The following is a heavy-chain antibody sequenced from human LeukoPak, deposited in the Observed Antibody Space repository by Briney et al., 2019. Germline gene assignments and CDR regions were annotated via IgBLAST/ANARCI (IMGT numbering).Heavy chain of an antibody. V-gene: IGHV3-30*02. CDR3: ARESYSSSWYYMDV. D-gene: IGHD6-13*01. J-gene: IGHJ6*03. CDR1: GFTFSTHG. CDR2: IRYDGINK. Sequence: GGSLRLSCAASGFTFSTHGMHWVRQAPGKGLEWVAFIRYDGINKYYADSVKGRFTISRDNSKNTLYLQMNSLRAEDTAVYYCARESYSSSWYYMDVWGKGTTVTVSS.